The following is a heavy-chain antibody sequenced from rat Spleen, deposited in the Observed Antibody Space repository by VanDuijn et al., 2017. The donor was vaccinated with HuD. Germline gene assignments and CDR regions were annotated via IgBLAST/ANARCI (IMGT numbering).Heavy chain of an antibody. CDR3: TGYGSSYIGYVMDA. CDR1: GFSLTDYS. Sequence: VQLKESGPGLVQPSQTLSLTCTVSGFSLTDYSVHWVRQPPGKGLEWMGVIWTGGSTAYNSLLKSRLSISRDTSRSQVFLKINSLQTEDTAIYYCTGYGSSYIGYVMDAWGQGASVTVSS. D-gene: IGHD1-2*01. V-gene: IGHV2S63*01. J-gene: IGHJ4*01. CDR2: IWTGGST.